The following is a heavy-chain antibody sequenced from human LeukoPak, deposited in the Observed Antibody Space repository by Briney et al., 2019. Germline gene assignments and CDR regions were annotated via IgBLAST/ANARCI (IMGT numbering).Heavy chain of an antibody. D-gene: IGHD1-26*01. CDR1: GGSFSGYY. J-gene: IGHJ6*03. Sequence: SETLSLTCAVYGGSFSGYYWSWIRQPPGKGLEWIGEINHSGSTNYNPSLKSRVTISVDTSKNQFSLKLSSVTAADTAVYYCARYGGAPGHYYYYYYMDVWGKGTTVTISS. CDR3: ARYGGAPGHYYYYYYMDV. V-gene: IGHV4-34*01. CDR2: INHSGST.